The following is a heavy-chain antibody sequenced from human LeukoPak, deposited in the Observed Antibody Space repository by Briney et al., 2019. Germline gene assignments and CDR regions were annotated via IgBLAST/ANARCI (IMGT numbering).Heavy chain of an antibody. D-gene: IGHD2-15*01. V-gene: IGHV3-23*01. Sequence: GGSLRLSCAASGFTFDDYAMSWVRQAPGKGLDCVSAISGSGGSTYYADSVKGRFTISRDNSKNTLYLQMNSLRAEDTAVYYCAKDVAATAWFDPWGQGTLVTVSS. CDR3: AKDVAATAWFDP. CDR1: GFTFDDYA. CDR2: ISGSGGST. J-gene: IGHJ5*02.